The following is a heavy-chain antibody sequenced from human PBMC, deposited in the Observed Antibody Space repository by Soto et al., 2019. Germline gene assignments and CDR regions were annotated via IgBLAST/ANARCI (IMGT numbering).Heavy chain of an antibody. D-gene: IGHD3-22*01. CDR3: ARGRENYDSSGYLPSPYYYYYGMDV. CDR1: GFTFSTYW. J-gene: IGHJ6*02. CDR2: VNSDGHDT. Sequence: GGSLRLSCAASGFTFSTYWMHWVRQTPGKGLVWVSRVNSDGHDTVYADSVKCRFTLSRDNGKNTVFLQMSSLRAEDTAVYYCARGRENYDSSGYLPSPYYYYYGMDVWGQGTPVTVSS. V-gene: IGHV3-74*01.